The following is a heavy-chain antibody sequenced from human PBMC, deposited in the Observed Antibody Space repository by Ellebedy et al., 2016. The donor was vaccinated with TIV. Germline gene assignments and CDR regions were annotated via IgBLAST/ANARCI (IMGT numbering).Heavy chain of an antibody. CDR1: GYSFTSYW. D-gene: IGHD6-13*01. J-gene: IGHJ4*02. CDR3: ARQEYSSSWYVYDY. V-gene: IGHV5-51*01. CDR2: IYPGDSDT. Sequence: PGGSLRLSCKGSGYSFTSYWIGWVRQMPGKGLEWMGIIYPGDSDTGYSPSFQGQVTISADKSISTAYLQWSSLKASDTAMYYCARQEYSSSWYVYDYWGQGTLVTVSS.